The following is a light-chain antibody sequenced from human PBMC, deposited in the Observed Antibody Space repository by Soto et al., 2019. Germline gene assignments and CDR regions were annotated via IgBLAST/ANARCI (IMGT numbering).Light chain of an antibody. Sequence: QSALTQPASVSGSPGQSITISCTGTSSDVGGYNYVSWYQQHPGKAPKLMIYEVSNRPSGVSNRFSGSKSGNTASLTISGLQAGDEADYYCSSYTSSSTQAFGTGTKVTVL. J-gene: IGLJ1*01. CDR3: SSYTSSSTQA. V-gene: IGLV2-14*01. CDR2: EVS. CDR1: SSDVGGYNY.